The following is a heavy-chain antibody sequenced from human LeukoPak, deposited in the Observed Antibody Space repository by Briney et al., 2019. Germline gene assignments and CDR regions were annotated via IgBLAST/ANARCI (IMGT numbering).Heavy chain of an antibody. V-gene: IGHV4-34*09. CDR2: INHSGST. CDR3: AKTVPPRGMDV. D-gene: IGHD4-17*01. J-gene: IGHJ6*02. Sequence: SETLSLTCAVYGGSFSGYYWSWIRQPPGKGLEWIGEINHSGSTNYNPSLKSRVTISVDTSKNQFSLKLSSVTAADTAVYYCAKTVPPRGMDVWGQGTTVTVSS. CDR1: GGSFSGYY.